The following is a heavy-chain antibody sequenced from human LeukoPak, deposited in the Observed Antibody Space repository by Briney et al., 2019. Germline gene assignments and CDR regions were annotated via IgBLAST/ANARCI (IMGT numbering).Heavy chain of an antibody. Sequence: GGSLRLSCAASGFTFSSYGMHWVRQAPGKGLEWEAFIRYDGSNKYYADSVKVRFTISRDNSKNTLYLQMNSLRAEDTAVYYCAKDRLSGEDYWGQGTLVTVSS. CDR3: AKDRLSGEDY. CDR2: IRYDGSNK. J-gene: IGHJ4*02. D-gene: IGHD2-21*01. V-gene: IGHV3-30*02. CDR1: GFTFSSYG.